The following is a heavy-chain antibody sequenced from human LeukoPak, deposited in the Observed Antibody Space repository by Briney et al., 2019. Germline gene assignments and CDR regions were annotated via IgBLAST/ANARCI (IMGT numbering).Heavy chain of an antibody. J-gene: IGHJ2*01. CDR2: ISSPSSTI. D-gene: IGHD2-21*01. Sequence: GGSLRLSCAASGFTFSGYSMNWVRQAPGKGLEWLSYISSPSSTIYYADSVRGRFTISRDNAKNSLYLQMNSLRAEDAAIYYCARAYLLPSIPYWYFDLRGRGTLVTVSS. CDR1: GFTFSGYS. CDR3: ARAYLLPSIPYWYFDL. V-gene: IGHV3-48*04.